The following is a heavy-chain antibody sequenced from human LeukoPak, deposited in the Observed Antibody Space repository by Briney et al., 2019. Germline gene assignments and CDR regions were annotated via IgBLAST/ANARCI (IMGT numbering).Heavy chain of an antibody. V-gene: IGHV4-59*08. Sequence: SETPSLTCTVSGGSISIYYWSWIRQPPGKGLEWIAYISDIGSINYNPSLKSRVTISLDTSKDQFSLKLSSVTAADTAVYYCAGHHPRNTVDFWGQGTLVTVSS. CDR2: ISDIGSI. CDR3: AGHHPRNTVDF. D-gene: IGHD2/OR15-2a*01. J-gene: IGHJ4*02. CDR1: GGSISIYY.